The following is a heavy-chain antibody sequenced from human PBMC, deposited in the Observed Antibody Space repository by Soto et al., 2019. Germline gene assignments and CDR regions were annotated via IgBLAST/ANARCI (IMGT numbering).Heavy chain of an antibody. J-gene: IGHJ6*03. CDR3: ARGLMDYGDYVVSADYYYYMDV. D-gene: IGHD4-17*01. CDR2: ISAYNGNT. V-gene: IGHV1-18*01. Sequence: ASVKVSCKASGYTFTSYGISWVRQAPGQGLEWMGWISAYNGNTNCAQKLQGRVTMTTDTSTSTAYMELRSLRSDDTAVYYCARGLMDYGDYVVSADYYYYMDVWGKGTTVTVSS. CDR1: GYTFTSYG.